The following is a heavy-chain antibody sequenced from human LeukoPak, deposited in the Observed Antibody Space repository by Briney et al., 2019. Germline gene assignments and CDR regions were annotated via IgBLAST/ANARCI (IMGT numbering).Heavy chain of an antibody. D-gene: IGHD3-16*01. CDR2: MTGSSSTI. CDR3: ATDRHWAFDY. Sequence: PGGSLRLSCAASGFTLSSYSMNWVRQAPGKGLEWVSYMTGSSSTISYADSVKGRFTISRGNARNSLYLQMNSLRAEDTAVYYCATDRHWAFDYWGQGTLVTVSS. V-gene: IGHV3-48*01. CDR1: GFTLSSYS. J-gene: IGHJ4*02.